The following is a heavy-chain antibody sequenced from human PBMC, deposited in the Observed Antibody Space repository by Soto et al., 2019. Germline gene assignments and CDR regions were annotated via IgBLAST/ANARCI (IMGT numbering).Heavy chain of an antibody. D-gene: IGHD4-17*01. J-gene: IGHJ6*02. CDR1: GFTFDDYA. V-gene: IGHV3-9*01. CDR3: AKAQMTTEYYYGMDV. Sequence: GGSLRLSCAASGFTFDDYAMHWVRQAPGKGLEWVSGISWNSVSIGYADSAKGRFTISRDNAKNSLYLQMNSLRAEDTALYYCAKAQMTTEYYYGMDVWGQGTTVTVS. CDR2: ISWNSVSI.